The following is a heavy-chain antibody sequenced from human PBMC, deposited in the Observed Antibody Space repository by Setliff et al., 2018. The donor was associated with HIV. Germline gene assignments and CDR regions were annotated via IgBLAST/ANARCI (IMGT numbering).Heavy chain of an antibody. D-gene: IGHD4-4*01. CDR3: ARGVTTIQY. CDR2: FDPEDGET. V-gene: IGHV1-24*01. Sequence: GASVKVSCKVSGYTLTEVSIHWVRQAPGKGLEWMGYFDPEDGETVHAQKFQGRVTMTRNTSISTAYMDMSSLRSEDTAVYYCARGVTTIQYWGQGSLVTVS. J-gene: IGHJ4*02. CDR1: GYTLTEVS.